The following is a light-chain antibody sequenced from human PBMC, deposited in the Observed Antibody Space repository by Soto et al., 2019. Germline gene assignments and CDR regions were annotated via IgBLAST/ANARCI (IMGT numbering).Light chain of an antibody. CDR1: QTISSW. CDR2: KAS. CDR3: QHYNSYSEA. Sequence: DSQMTLSLSTLSGTVGDRGTITCRASQTISSWLAWYQQKPGKAPKLLIYKASTLKSGVPSRFSGSGSGTEYTLTISSLQPDDFATYYCQHYNSYSEAFGQRTKVDI. J-gene: IGKJ1*01. V-gene: IGKV1-5*03.